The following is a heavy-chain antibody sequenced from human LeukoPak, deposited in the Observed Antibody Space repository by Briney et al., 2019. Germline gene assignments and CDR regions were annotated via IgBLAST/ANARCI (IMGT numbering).Heavy chain of an antibody. V-gene: IGHV3-66*02. J-gene: IGHJ4*02. CDR2: IYSGGST. CDR1: GFTVSSNY. CDR3: ARDSAYYYDSSGYWGGVDY. D-gene: IGHD3-22*01. Sequence: GGSLRLSCAASGFTVSSNYMSWVRQAPGKGLEWVSVIYSGGSTYYADSVKGRFTISRDSSKNTLYLQMNSLRAEDTAVYYCARDSAYYYDSSGYWGGVDYWGQGTLVTVSS.